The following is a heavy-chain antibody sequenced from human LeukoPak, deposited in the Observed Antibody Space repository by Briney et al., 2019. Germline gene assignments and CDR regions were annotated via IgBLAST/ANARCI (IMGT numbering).Heavy chain of an antibody. CDR3: AHSGLQRSMYYDYVWGSYRLYWYFDL. J-gene: IGHJ2*01. CDR1: GFSLSTSGVG. Sequence: SGPTLVNPTQTLTLTCTFSGFSLSTSGVGVGWIRQPPGKALEWLALIYWDDDKRYSPSLKSRLTITKDTSKNQVVLTMTNMDPVDTATYYCAHSGLQRSMYYDYVWGSYRLYWYFDLWGRGTLVTVSS. D-gene: IGHD3-16*02. CDR2: IYWDDDK. V-gene: IGHV2-5*02.